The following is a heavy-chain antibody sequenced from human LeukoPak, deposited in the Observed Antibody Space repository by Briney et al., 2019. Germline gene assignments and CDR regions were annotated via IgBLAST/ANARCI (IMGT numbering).Heavy chain of an antibody. CDR3: AREYSSSTKHYFDY. V-gene: IGHV1/OR15-3*02. D-gene: IGHD6-6*01. CDR2: INAGNGNT. Sequence: ASVKVSCKTSGYTFSDYYIHWIRQAPGQGLEWMGWINAGNGNTKYSQEFQGRVTITRDTSASTAYMELSSPRSEDMAVYYCAREYSSSTKHYFDYWGQGTLVTVSS. CDR1: GYTFSDYY. J-gene: IGHJ4*02.